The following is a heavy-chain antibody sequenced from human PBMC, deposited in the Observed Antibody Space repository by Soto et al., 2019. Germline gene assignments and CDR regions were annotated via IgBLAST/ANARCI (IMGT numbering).Heavy chain of an antibody. J-gene: IGHJ3*02. Sequence: SETVSLTCAVYGGSFSGYYWSWIRQPPGKGLEWIGEINHSGSTNYNPSLKSRVTISVDTSKNQFSLKLSSVTAADTAVYYCARVRDYYDSSGYPGRLDIWGQGTMVTVSS. CDR1: GGSFSGYY. CDR2: INHSGST. V-gene: IGHV4-34*01. CDR3: ARVRDYYDSSGYPGRLDI. D-gene: IGHD3-22*01.